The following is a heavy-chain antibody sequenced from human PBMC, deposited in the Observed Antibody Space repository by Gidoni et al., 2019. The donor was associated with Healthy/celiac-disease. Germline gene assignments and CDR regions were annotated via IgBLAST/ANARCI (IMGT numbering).Heavy chain of an antibody. Sequence: QVQLQQWGAGLLKPSVTLSLTFAVSGGSFSGYYWSWIRQPPGKGLEWIGEINHSGSTNYNPSLKSRVTISVDTSKNQFSLKLSSVTAADTAVYYCARRYYYDSSGYYLLPSYYYGMDVWGQGTTVTVSS. D-gene: IGHD3-22*01. V-gene: IGHV4-34*01. J-gene: IGHJ6*02. CDR3: ARRYYYDSSGYYLLPSYYYGMDV. CDR1: GGSFSGYY. CDR2: INHSGST.